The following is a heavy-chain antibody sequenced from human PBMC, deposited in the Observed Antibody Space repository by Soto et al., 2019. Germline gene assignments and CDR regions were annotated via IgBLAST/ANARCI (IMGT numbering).Heavy chain of an antibody. CDR1: GFTFSSSW. V-gene: IGHV3-7*03. Sequence: GGSLRLSCAASGFTFSSSWMHWVCQAPEKGQEWVADIKCDGSEKYYVDSVKGRLTISRDNAKNSLYLQVNSLRAEDMTVYYCVREGTVRKKNSNWFDPWGQGTLVTVSS. J-gene: IGHJ5*02. D-gene: IGHD4-4*01. CDR3: VREGTVRKKNSNWFDP. CDR2: IKCDGSEK.